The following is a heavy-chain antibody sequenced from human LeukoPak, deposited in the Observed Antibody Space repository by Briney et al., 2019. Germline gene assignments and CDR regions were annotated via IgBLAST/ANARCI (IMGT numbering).Heavy chain of an antibody. CDR2: ISGSGGST. J-gene: IGHJ4*02. CDR1: GFTFSSYA. D-gene: IGHD4-17*01. V-gene: IGHV3-23*01. CDR3: AEEEDENGDYDGDY. Sequence: PGGSLRLSCAASGFTFSSYAMSWVRQAPGKGLEWVSAISGSGGSTYYADSVKGRFTISRDNSKNTLYLQMNSLRAEDTAVYYCAEEEDENGDYDGDYWGQGTLVTVSS.